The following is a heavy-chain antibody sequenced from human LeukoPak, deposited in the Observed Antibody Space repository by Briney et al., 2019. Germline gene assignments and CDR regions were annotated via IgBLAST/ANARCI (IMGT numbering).Heavy chain of an antibody. D-gene: IGHD2-2*01. V-gene: IGHV4-38-2*02. J-gene: IGHJ4*02. CDR3: ARIGGYCSSTSCLYYFDY. CDR2: IYHSRST. Sequence: SETLSLTCTVSGYSISSGYYWGWIRQPPGKGLEWSGSIYHSRSTYYNPSLKRRVTISVDTSKHQFSLKLTAVTAADTAVYYCARIGGYCSSTSCLYYFDYWGQGTLVTVSS. CDR1: GYSISSGYY.